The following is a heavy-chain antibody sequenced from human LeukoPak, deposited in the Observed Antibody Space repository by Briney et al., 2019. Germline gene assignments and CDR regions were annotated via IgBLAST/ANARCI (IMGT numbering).Heavy chain of an antibody. Sequence: GGSLRLSCAASGFTFYNYAMHWVRQAPGKGLEWVAAISYDESVKNYADSVKGRFTISRDNSKNTLYLQMNSLRAEDTAVYYCARDPWRSSGWYFGWFDPWGQGTLVTVSS. V-gene: IGHV3-30*04. CDR2: ISYDESVK. D-gene: IGHD6-19*01. J-gene: IGHJ5*02. CDR1: GFTFYNYA. CDR3: ARDPWRSSGWYFGWFDP.